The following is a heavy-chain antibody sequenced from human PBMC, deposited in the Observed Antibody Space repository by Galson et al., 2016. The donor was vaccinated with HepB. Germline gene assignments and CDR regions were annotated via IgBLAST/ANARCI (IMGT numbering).Heavy chain of an antibody. CDR2: IRGDGIVS. CDR3: SREMTGSYFD. V-gene: IGHV3-7*01. D-gene: IGHD3-10*01. Sequence: SLRLSCAASGFTFNAHWMTWVRQAPGKGLEWVANIRGDGIVSYYAESVRGRFTISRDNAKNSLYLQMNGLRVDETAVYYCSREMTGSYFDWGQGTRVTVSS. J-gene: IGHJ4*02. CDR1: GFTFNAHW.